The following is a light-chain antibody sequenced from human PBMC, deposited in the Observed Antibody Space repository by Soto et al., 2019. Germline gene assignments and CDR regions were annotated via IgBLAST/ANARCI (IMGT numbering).Light chain of an antibody. Sequence: EIVLTQSPGTLSLSPGERATLSCRASQSVSSTYLAWYQQKPGQAPRLLIYGASSRATGIPDRFSGSGSGTDFSLTISSLEPEDFAVYYCQQYSSSHRAFGQGTKVDIK. CDR3: QQYSSSHRA. J-gene: IGKJ1*01. V-gene: IGKV3-20*01. CDR2: GAS. CDR1: QSVSSTY.